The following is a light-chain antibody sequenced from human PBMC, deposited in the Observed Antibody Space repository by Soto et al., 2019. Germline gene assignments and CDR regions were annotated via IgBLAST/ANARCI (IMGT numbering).Light chain of an antibody. J-gene: IGKJ2*01. CDR1: QGISNW. Sequence: DIQLTQSPSSVSASVGDRVTLTCRASQGISNWLAWYQQKPGKAPKLLISAASTLQGGVPSRFSGSFSGTDFALPITGLEDAAVALCCSQQAYGFPDHFGHGNKLEIK. V-gene: IGKV1-12*01. CDR3: QQAYGFPDH. CDR2: AAS.